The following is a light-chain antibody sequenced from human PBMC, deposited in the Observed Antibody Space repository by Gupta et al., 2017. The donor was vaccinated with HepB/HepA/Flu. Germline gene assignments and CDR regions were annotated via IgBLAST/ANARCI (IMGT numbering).Light chain of an antibody. CDR2: GSS. Sequence: IVMTQSPATLFVSPGERVTLSCRASQSVSTNVAWYQHKRGQAPRLLISGSSTRATGIPGRFSGSGSGTEFTLTIGSLQSEDSAIYYCQQYKDWPVLTFGGGTKVEIK. CDR3: QQYKDWPVLT. J-gene: IGKJ4*01. V-gene: IGKV3-15*01. CDR1: QSVSTN.